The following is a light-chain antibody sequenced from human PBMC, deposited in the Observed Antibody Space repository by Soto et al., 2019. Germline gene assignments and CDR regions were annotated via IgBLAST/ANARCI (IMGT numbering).Light chain of an antibody. J-gene: IGLJ1*01. V-gene: IGLV2-8*01. CDR1: SSDVGASIY. CDR2: DIN. Sequence: QSVLTQPPSASGSPGQSVTISCTGTSSDVGASIYVSWYQQLPGKAPKLIIYDINQRPSGVPDRFSGSKSGNTASLTVSGLQADDEADYYCTSYAGSNNYVFGTGTKLTVL. CDR3: TSYAGSNNYV.